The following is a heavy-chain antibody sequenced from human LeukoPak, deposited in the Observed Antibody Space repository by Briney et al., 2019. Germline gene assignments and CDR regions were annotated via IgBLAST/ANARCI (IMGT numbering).Heavy chain of an antibody. CDR1: GGSISSSNW. V-gene: IGHV4-4*02. J-gene: IGHJ5*02. CDR2: IYHSGST. Sequence: SETLSLTCAVSGGSISSSNWWSWVRQPPGKGLEWIGEIYHSGSTNYNPSLKSRVTISVDKSKNQFSLKLSSVTAADTAVYYCARSSTGLGELAHPLDPWGQGTLVTVSS. CDR3: ARSSTGLGELAHPLDP. D-gene: IGHD3-16*01.